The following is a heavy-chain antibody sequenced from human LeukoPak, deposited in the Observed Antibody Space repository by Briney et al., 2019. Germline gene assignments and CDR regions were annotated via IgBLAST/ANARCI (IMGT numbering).Heavy chain of an antibody. CDR2: ISDGGGRT. Sequence: GGSLRLSCAASGFTFSTYDMSWVRQAPGKGLAWVSTISDGGGRTNYADSVKGRFTISRDNSKNTLYLQMNSLRAEDTAVYYCAHVAGWAAAGTYYFDYWGQGTLVTVSS. D-gene: IGHD6-13*01. CDR1: GFTFSTYD. J-gene: IGHJ4*02. CDR3: AHVAGWAAAGTYYFDY. V-gene: IGHV3-23*01.